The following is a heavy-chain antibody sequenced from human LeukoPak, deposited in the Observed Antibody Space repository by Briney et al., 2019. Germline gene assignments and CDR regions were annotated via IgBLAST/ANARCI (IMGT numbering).Heavy chain of an antibody. Sequence: GGSLRLSCAASAFTFSDYSMNWVHQAPGKGLEWISYISGRSSTIYYADSVRGRFTISRDNAKNSMYLQMNSLRAEDTAVYYCARDRFTSGSYFFDYWGQGTLVTVSS. CDR3: ARDRFTSGSYFFDY. D-gene: IGHD1-26*01. V-gene: IGHV3-48*01. CDR1: AFTFSDYS. J-gene: IGHJ4*02. CDR2: ISGRSSTI.